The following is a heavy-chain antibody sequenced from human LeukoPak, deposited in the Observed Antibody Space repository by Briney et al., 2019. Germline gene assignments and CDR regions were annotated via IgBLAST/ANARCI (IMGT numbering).Heavy chain of an antibody. CDR3: AREKINYDFWSGYPINYFDY. Sequence: PSETLSLTCTVSGGSISSYYWSWIRQPAGKGLEWIGRIYTSGSTNYHPSLKSRVTMSVDTSKNQFSLKLSSVTAADTAVYYCAREKINYDFWSGYPINYFDYWGQGTLVTVSS. V-gene: IGHV4-4*07. CDR1: GGSISSYY. CDR2: IYTSGST. J-gene: IGHJ4*02. D-gene: IGHD3-3*01.